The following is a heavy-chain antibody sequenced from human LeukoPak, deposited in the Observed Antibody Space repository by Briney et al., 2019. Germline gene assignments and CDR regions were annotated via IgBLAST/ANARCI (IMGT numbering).Heavy chain of an antibody. J-gene: IGHJ3*01. CDR1: GFIFSDYP. CDR2: TRVSDNNL. Sequence: GGSLRLSCAASGFIFSDYPMSWIRQAPGKGLEWLAYTRVSDNNLYYADSVKGRFTISRDNAQTSLYLQMNSLRAEDTAVYYCAGRIKGTTGHAFDFWGQGTMVTVSS. D-gene: IGHD1-14*01. V-gene: IGHV3-11*01. CDR3: AGRIKGTTGHAFDF.